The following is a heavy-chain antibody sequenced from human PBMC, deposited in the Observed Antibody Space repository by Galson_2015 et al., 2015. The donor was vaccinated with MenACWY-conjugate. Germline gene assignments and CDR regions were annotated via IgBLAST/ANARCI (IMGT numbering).Heavy chain of an antibody. J-gene: IGHJ3*02. V-gene: IGHV4-59*08. D-gene: IGHD3-22*01. CDR1: GGSISSYY. Sequence: ETLSLTCTVSGGSISSYYWSWIRQPPGKGLEWIGYIYYSGSTNYNPSLKSRVTISVDTSKNQFSLKLSSVTAADTAVYYCATGGDSSGYYRRGAFDIWGQGTMVTVSS. CDR2: IYYSGST. CDR3: ATGGDSSGYYRRGAFDI.